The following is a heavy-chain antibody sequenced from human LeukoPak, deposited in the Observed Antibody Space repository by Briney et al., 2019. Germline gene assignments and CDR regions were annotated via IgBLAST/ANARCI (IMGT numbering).Heavy chain of an antibody. CDR3: ASTQSFDY. CDR2: ISSSGTTI. V-gene: IGHV3-48*01. J-gene: IGHJ4*02. Sequence: GGSLRLSCAASGFTFSTYNMNWVRQAPGKGLEWVSYISSSGTTIYYVDSVKGRFTISRDNAKNSLYLQMSSLRAEGTAVYYCASTQSFDYWGQGTLVTVSS. CDR1: GFTFSTYN.